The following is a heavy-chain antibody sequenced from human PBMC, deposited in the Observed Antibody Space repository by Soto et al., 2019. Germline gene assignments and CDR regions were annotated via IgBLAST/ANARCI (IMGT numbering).Heavy chain of an antibody. J-gene: IGHJ4*02. Sequence: GGSLRLSCAASGFTFSSYSMNWVRQAPGKGLEWVSYISSSSSTIYYADSVKGRFTISRDNAKNSLYLQMNSLRAEDTAVYYCARERAPYYKHTLFDYWGQGTLVTVSS. CDR1: GFTFSSYS. D-gene: IGHD1-26*01. CDR3: ARERAPYYKHTLFDY. V-gene: IGHV3-48*01. CDR2: ISSSSSTI.